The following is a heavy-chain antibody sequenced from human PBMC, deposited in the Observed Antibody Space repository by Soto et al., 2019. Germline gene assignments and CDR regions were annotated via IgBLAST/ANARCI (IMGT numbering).Heavy chain of an antibody. Sequence: QVQLVQSGAVVKKPGSSMKVSCKTSGDTFSTYPITWVRQAPGQGLEWMGRTIPILDITDYAQKFQGRVSNTADNSTTTAYRGLSSLKCEDTAVYYCARGGDGSGSESVFDIWGQGTMVTVSS. CDR1: GDTFSTYP. D-gene: IGHD3-22*01. J-gene: IGHJ3*02. CDR3: ARGGDGSGSESVFDI. CDR2: TIPILDIT. V-gene: IGHV1-69*02.